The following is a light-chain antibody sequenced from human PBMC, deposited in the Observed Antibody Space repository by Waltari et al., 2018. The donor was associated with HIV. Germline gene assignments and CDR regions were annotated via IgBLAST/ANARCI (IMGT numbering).Light chain of an antibody. CDR1: ELGEKY. Sequence: SYELTQTPSVSLSPGQTASITCSGHELGEKYVSWYQQRPGQSPILVIFQDSQRPSGIPERFSGSNSGHTATLTISRTQATDEADYYCQVWDSNTLIFGGGTTLTVL. J-gene: IGLJ2*01. CDR3: QVWDSNTLI. CDR2: QDS. V-gene: IGLV3-1*01.